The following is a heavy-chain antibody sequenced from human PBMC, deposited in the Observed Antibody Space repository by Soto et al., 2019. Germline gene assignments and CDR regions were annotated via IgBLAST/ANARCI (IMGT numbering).Heavy chain of an antibody. D-gene: IGHD1-20*01. J-gene: IGHJ4*02. CDR3: VKAVYLLDFDY. CDR2: ISGTGGNT. CDR1: GFTFSSYA. V-gene: IGHV3-23*01. Sequence: PGGSVRLSCAASGFTFSSYAMTWVRQAPGKGLEWVSTISGTGGNTYYADSVKGRFTISRDNSKNTVYLQMNSLRAEDTAVYYCVKAVYLLDFDYWGQGTLVTVSS.